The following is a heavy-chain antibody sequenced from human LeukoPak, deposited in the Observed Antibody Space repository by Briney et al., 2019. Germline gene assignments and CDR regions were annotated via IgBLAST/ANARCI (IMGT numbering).Heavy chain of an antibody. D-gene: IGHD2-8*01. V-gene: IGHV4-4*07. CDR1: GGPISSYY. CDR2: IYTSGST. J-gene: IGHJ2*01. CDR3: ATGDTYDYWYFDL. Sequence: PSETLSLTCTVSGGPISSYYWSWIRQPAGKGLEWIGRIYTSGSTNYNPSLKSRVTMSVDTSKNQFSLKLSSVTAADTAVYCATGDTYDYWYFDLWGRGTLVTVSS.